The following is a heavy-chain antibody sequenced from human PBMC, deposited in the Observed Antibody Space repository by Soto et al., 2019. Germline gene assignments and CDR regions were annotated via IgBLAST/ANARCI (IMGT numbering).Heavy chain of an antibody. D-gene: IGHD3-22*01. CDR1: GFTFSSYG. J-gene: IGHJ4*02. CDR3: ARQPYDSSGYYYFGIDY. V-gene: IGHV3-33*01. Sequence: QVQLVESGGGVVQPGRSLRLSCAASGFTFSSYGMHWVRQAPGKGLEWVEVIWYDGSNKYYADSVKGRFTISRDNSKNTLYLHMNSLRAEDTAVYYCARQPYDSSGYYYFGIDYWGQGTLVTVSS. CDR2: IWYDGSNK.